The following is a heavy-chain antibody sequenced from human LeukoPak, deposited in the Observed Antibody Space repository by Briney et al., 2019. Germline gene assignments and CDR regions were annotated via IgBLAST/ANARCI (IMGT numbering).Heavy chain of an antibody. CDR3: ARECLTCGGDSYDY. CDR1: GFTFNIYE. D-gene: IGHD2-21*01. V-gene: IGHV3-48*03. Sequence: PGGSLRLSCAASGFTFNIYEFNWVRQAPGKGLEWLSCIGGSGNSIYYADSVKGRFTISRDNAKSSLYLQMSSLRADDTAVYYCARECLTCGGDSYDYWGQGALVTVSS. J-gene: IGHJ4*02. CDR2: IGGSGNSI.